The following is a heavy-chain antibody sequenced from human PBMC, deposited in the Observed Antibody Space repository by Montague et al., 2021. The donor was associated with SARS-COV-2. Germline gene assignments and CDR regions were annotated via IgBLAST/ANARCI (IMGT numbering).Heavy chain of an antibody. D-gene: IGHD6-13*01. CDR2: ISYTGST. J-gene: IGHJ6*02. V-gene: IGHV4-39*01. CDR3: ERLPLVSSWSRAAGYYYYGFDV. Sequence: SETLSLTCTVSGGSISRSTSSWAWIRQPPGKGLEWIGSISYTGSTYYNPSLKSRVTISVDTSRNQFSLRLSSVTAADTSAYYCERLPLVSSWSRAAGYYYYGFDVWGQGTTVTVSS. CDR1: GGSISRSTSS.